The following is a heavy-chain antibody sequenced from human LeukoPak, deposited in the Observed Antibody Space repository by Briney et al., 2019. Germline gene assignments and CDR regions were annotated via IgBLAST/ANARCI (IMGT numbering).Heavy chain of an antibody. V-gene: IGHV4-39*01. CDR2: IYYSGSM. J-gene: IGHJ4*02. D-gene: IGHD5-18*01. Sequence: WVRQPPGKGLEWIGNIYYSGSMYYNPSLKSRVTISVDTSKNQFSLKLSSVTAADTAVYYCARPEEGRGYSYGPFDYWGQGTLVTVSS. CDR3: ARPEEGRGYSYGPFDY.